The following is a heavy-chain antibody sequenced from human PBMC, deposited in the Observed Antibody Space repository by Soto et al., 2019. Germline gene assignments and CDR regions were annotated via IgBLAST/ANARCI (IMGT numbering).Heavy chain of an antibody. J-gene: IGHJ4*02. Sequence: ASVKVSCKASGYTFTSYAMHWVRQAPGQGLEWVGWISGNNDNTNYAQRFQGRVTLTKDTSTSTAYMELRSLRSDDTAVYYCASCNFVFYFDYWGQGTQVTVSP. CDR2: ISGNNDNT. CDR3: ASCNFVFYFDY. D-gene: IGHD3-3*02. CDR1: GYTFTSYA. V-gene: IGHV1-18*01.